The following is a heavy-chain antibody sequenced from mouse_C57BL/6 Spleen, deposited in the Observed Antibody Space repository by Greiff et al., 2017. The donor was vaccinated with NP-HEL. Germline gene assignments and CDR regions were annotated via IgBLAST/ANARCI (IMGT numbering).Heavy chain of an antibody. J-gene: IGHJ4*01. CDR1: GYTFTSYW. V-gene: IGHV1-7*01. Sequence: QVQLKQSGAELAKPGASVKLSCKASGYTFTSYWMHWVKQRHGQGLEWIGYINPSSGYTKYNQKFKDKATLTADKSSSTAYMQLSSLTYEDSAVYYCARVGDGYYYAMDYWGQGTSVTVSS. CDR2: INPSSGYT. CDR3: ARVGDGYYYAMDY. D-gene: IGHD2-3*01.